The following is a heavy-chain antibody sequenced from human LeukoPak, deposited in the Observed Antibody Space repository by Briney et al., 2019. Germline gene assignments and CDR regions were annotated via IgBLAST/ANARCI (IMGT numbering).Heavy chain of an antibody. CDR2: TYYRSKWYN. V-gene: IGHV6-1*01. D-gene: IGHD6-19*01. CDR3: ARELSSGWYSFDY. CDR1: GDSVSSNSAA. J-gene: IGHJ4*02. Sequence: SQTLSLTCAISGDSVSSNSAAWNWIRLSPSRGLEWLGRTYYRSKWYNDYAVSAKSRITINPDTSKNQFSLQLNSVTPEDTAVYYCARELSSGWYSFDYWGQGTLVTVSS.